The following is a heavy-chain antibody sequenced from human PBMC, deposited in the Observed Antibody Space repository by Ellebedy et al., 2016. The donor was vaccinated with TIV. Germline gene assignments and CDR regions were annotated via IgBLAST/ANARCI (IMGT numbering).Heavy chain of an antibody. J-gene: IGHJ4*02. V-gene: IGHV3-23*01. Sequence: GGSLRLSCTASGFTFSNYAMHWVRQAPGKGLEWVSSISGSAGSTYDADSVKGRFTISRDNSKNTLYLQMNSLRAEDTAVYYCASHRRDSSGYHFTYWGQGTLVTVSS. CDR1: GFTFSNYA. D-gene: IGHD3-22*01. CDR2: ISGSAGST. CDR3: ASHRRDSSGYHFTY.